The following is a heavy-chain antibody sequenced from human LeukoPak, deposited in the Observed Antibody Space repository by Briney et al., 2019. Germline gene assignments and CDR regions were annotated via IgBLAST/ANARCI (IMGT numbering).Heavy chain of an antibody. CDR3: AKEQRWLQAELDY. D-gene: IGHD5-24*01. CDR1: GFTFSSYG. Sequence: GGSLRLSCAASGFTFSSYGMHWVRQAPGKGLEWVAVIWYDGSNKYYADPVKGRLTISRDNSKNTLYLQMNSLRAEDTAVYYCAKEQRWLQAELDYWGQGTLVTVSS. V-gene: IGHV3-33*06. CDR2: IWYDGSNK. J-gene: IGHJ4*02.